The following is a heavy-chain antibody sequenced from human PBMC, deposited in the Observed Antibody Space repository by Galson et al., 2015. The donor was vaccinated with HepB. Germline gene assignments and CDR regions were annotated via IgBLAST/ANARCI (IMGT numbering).Heavy chain of an antibody. CDR3: ARPPSGSYYDYYYYYMDV. D-gene: IGHD1-26*01. J-gene: IGHJ6*03. CDR2: MNPNSGNT. CDR1: GYTFTSYD. Sequence: QSGAEVKKPGESLRISCKASGYTFTSYDINWVRQATGQGLEWMGWMNPNSGNTGYAQKFQGRVTMTRNTSISTAYMELSSLRSEDTAVYYCARPPSGSYYDYYYYYMDVWGKGTTVTVSS. V-gene: IGHV1-8*01.